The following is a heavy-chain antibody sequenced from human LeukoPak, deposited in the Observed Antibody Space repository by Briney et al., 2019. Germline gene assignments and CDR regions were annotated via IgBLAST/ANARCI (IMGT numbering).Heavy chain of an antibody. V-gene: IGHV4-59*08. CDR1: GGSINPYY. CDR2: FLYSGSA. CDR3: ARHCSTTTCQYYYYHMDV. Sequence: SETLSLICTVSGGSINPYYWSWIRQVPGKGLEWLGYFLYSGSANYNPSLKSRISISVDTSKKQISLTLTSVTAADTAVYCCARHCSTTTCQYYYYHMDVWGKGTTVTVSS. D-gene: IGHD2-2*01. J-gene: IGHJ6*03.